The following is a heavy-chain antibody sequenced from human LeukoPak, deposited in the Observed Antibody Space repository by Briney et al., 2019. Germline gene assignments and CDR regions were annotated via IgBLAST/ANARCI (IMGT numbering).Heavy chain of an antibody. Sequence: PGGSLRLSCAASGFTFSSYGMHWVRQAPGKGLEWVAVISYDGSNKYYADSVKGRFTISRDNSKNTLYLQMSSLRDEDTAVYYCAKNYESGRGVPYGMDVWGQGTTVTVSS. CDR3: AKNYESGRGVPYGMDV. CDR2: ISYDGSNK. CDR1: GFTFSSYG. J-gene: IGHJ6*01. V-gene: IGHV3-30*18. D-gene: IGHD3-10*01.